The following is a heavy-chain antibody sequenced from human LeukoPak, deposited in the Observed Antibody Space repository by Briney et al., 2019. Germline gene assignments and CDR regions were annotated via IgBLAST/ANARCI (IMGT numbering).Heavy chain of an antibody. CDR2: INPNSGGT. J-gene: IGHJ4*02. V-gene: IGHV1-2*02. Sequence: ASVKASCKASGYTFTGYYVHWVRQAPGQGLEWMGWINPNSGGTNYAQKFQGRVTMTRDTSISTAYMELSRLRSDDTAVYYCAREPGSSSWFNFDYWGQGTLVTVSS. CDR3: AREPGSSSWFNFDY. CDR1: GYTFTGYY. D-gene: IGHD6-13*01.